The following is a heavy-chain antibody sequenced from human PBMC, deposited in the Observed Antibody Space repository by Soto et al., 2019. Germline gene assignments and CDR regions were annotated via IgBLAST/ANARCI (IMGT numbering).Heavy chain of an antibody. CDR3: VKDIHEQWLVSHFEY. D-gene: IGHD6-19*01. CDR2: ISWNSGRI. V-gene: IGHV3-9*01. CDR1: GFTFESYA. J-gene: IGHJ4*02. Sequence: EVQLVESGGGSVQPGRSLRLSCVASGFTFESYAMHWVRQVPGKGLEWVSGISWNSGRIGYEDSVKGRFTISRDNAQKFLYLEMNSLRVEDTAFYYCVKDIHEQWLVSHFEYWGQGALVTVSS.